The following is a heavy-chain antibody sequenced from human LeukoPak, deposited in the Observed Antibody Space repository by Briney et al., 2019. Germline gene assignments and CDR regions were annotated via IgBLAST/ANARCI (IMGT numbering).Heavy chain of an antibody. Sequence: KPSETLSLTCAVYGGSFSGYYWSWIRQPPGKGLEWIGEINHSGSTNYNPSLKSRVTISVDTSKNQFSLKVKPVTAADTAVYYCAGPKLWGLQHWGPGTLVTVSS. CDR1: GGSFSGYY. CDR2: INHSGST. J-gene: IGHJ1*01. V-gene: IGHV4-34*01. D-gene: IGHD3-16*01. CDR3: AGPKLWGLQH.